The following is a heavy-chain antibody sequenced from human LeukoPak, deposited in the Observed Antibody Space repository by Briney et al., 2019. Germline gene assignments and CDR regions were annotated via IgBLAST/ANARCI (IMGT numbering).Heavy chain of an antibody. CDR1: GFTFSSYA. CDR2: ISGSGGST. CDR3: AKGYYDYVWGSYYFDY. V-gene: IGHV3-23*01. J-gene: IGHJ4*02. D-gene: IGHD3-16*01. Sequence: GGSLRLSCAASGFTFSSYAMSWVRQAPGKGVEWVSAISGSGGSTYYADSVKGRFTISRDNSRDTLYLQMNNLRAEDTAVYYCAKGYYDYVWGSYYFDYWGQGTLVTVSS.